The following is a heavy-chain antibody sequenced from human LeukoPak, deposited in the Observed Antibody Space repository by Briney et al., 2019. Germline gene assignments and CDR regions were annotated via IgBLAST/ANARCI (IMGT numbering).Heavy chain of an antibody. V-gene: IGHV4-39*01. CDR1: GGSISSSSYY. J-gene: IGHJ4*02. Sequence: PSETLSLTCTVSGGSISSSSYYWGWIRQPPGKGLEWIATIYYTGSTYYNSALESRVTISVDTSKNQFSLKLTSVTAADTAVYYCARHPTRGYYDSRMDRVDYWGQGTLVTVSS. CDR2: IYYTGST. CDR3: ARHPTRGYYDSRMDRVDY. D-gene: IGHD3-22*01.